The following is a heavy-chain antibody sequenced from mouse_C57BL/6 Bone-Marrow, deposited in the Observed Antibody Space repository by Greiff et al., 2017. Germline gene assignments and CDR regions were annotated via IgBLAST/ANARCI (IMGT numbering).Heavy chain of an antibody. CDR3: AISVEYCGSSYWYFDV. CDR1: GYTFTSYW. D-gene: IGHD1-1*01. J-gene: IGHJ1*03. CDR2: IHPNSGST. V-gene: IGHV1-64*01. Sequence: QVQLQQPGAELVKPGASVKLSCKASGYTFTSYWMHWVKQRPGQGLEWIGMIHPNSGSTNYNEKFKSKATLTADKSSSTAYMQLSSLTSEDSAVXYCAISVEYCGSSYWYFDVWGTGTTVTVSS.